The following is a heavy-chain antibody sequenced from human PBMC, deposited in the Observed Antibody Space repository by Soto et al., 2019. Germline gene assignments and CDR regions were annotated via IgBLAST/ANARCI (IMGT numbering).Heavy chain of an antibody. J-gene: IGHJ4*02. Sequence: GGSLRLSCAASGFIVSDKYMSWVRQAPGKGLEWVSVIYSDDSTYYADSVRGRFAISRDNSRNTLYLQMNSLRVDDTAVYYCARDQVTTNYWGQGTLVTVSS. CDR3: ARDQVTTNY. V-gene: IGHV3-53*01. CDR1: GFIVSDKY. CDR2: IYSDDST. D-gene: IGHD1-1*01.